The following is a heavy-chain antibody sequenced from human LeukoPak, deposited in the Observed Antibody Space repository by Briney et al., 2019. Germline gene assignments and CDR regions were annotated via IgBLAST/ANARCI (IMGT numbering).Heavy chain of an antibody. CDR1: GFTFSSYW. CDR3: AREGRGGFDS. V-gene: IGHV3-7*01. J-gene: IGHJ4*02. Sequence: GGSLRLSCVASGFTFSSYWMSWVRQAPGKGLEWVANIKQDGSEKEYVDSVKGRFTMSRDNAKNSLYLQMNSLRADDTAVYYCAREGRGGFDSWGQGTLVTVSS. CDR2: IKQDGSEK. D-gene: IGHD3-10*01.